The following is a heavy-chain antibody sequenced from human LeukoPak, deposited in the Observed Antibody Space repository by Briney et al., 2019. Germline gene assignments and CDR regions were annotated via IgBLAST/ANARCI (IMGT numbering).Heavy chain of an antibody. J-gene: IGHJ4*02. CDR2: IYYSGST. Sequence: SETLSLTCTVSGGSISSYYWSWIRQPPGKGLEWIGYIYYSGSTNYNPSLKSRVTISVDTSKNQFSLKLSSATAADTAVYYCAREGGYCSGGSCYSLDYWGQGTLVTVSS. CDR1: GGSISSYY. CDR3: AREGGYCSGGSCYSLDY. D-gene: IGHD2-15*01. V-gene: IGHV4-59*01.